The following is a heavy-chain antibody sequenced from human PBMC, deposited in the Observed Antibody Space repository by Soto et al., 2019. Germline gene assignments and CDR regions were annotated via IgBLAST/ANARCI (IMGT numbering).Heavy chain of an antibody. Sequence: GGSLRLSCAASGFTFSDYYMSWIRQAPGKGLEWVSSISGSGGSIYYADSVKGRFTISRDNSKNTLYLQMNSLRAEDTAVYYCAKDWWFDPWGQGTLVTVSS. CDR1: GFTFSDYY. CDR2: ISGSGGSI. CDR3: AKDWWFDP. V-gene: IGHV3-23*01. J-gene: IGHJ5*02.